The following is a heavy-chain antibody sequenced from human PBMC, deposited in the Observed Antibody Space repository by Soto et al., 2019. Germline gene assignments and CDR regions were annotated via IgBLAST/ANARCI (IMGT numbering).Heavy chain of an antibody. CDR2: IHYSGTS. D-gene: IGHD2-21*01. V-gene: IGHV4-39*01. J-gene: IGHJ5*02. CDR1: GDSISSSSQY. Sequence: SETLSLTCSVSGDSISSSSQYWGWIRQPPGKGLEWIGSIHYSGTSYYNPSLKSRVTIFVDTSKNQLSLKLSSVTAADTAVYYCARHWIAGSSIPWGQRTLVTVSS. CDR3: ARHWIAGSSIP.